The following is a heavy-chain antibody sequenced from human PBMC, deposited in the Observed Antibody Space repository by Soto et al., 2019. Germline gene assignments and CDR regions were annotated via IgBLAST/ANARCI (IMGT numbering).Heavy chain of an antibody. CDR1: EFTFSSYW. V-gene: IGHV3-74*01. Sequence: EVQLVESGGGLVRPGGSLRLSCVASEFTFSSYWMHWVRQVPGKGLVWVSRLNEDGSFTTYADSVKGRFTISRDNAKNSLYLQMNSLRAEDTALYYCAKDRYSSSAYYYYGMDAWGQGTTVTVSS. D-gene: IGHD6-6*01. CDR3: AKDRYSSSAYYYYGMDA. CDR2: LNEDGSFT. J-gene: IGHJ6*02.